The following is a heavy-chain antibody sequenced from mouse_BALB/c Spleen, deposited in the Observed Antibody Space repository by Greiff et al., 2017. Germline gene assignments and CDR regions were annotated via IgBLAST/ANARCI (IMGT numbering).Heavy chain of an antibody. CDR1: GFNIKDTY. J-gene: IGHJ4*01. D-gene: IGHD1-1*02. Sequence: VHVKQSGAELVKPGASVKLSCTASGFNIKDTYMHWVKQRPEQGLEWIGRIDPANGNTKYDPKFQGKATITADTSSNTAYLQLSSLTSEDTAVYYCARWLWDYAMDYWGQGTSVTVSS. CDR2: IDPANGNT. V-gene: IGHV14-3*02. CDR3: ARWLWDYAMDY.